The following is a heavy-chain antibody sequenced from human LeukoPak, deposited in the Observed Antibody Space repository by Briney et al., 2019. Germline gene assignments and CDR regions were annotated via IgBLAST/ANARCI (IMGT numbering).Heavy chain of an antibody. CDR1: GYSFPNYW. CDR3: ARQGDGRDGCSSPNYLDY. CDR2: IYPTDSDT. V-gene: IGHV5-51*01. Sequence: GESLKISCSVSGYSFPNYWIAWVRQTPGKGLEWIGIIYPTDSDTRYSPSFQGQVTISADDSTAYLQWSSLKTSDTAIYYCARQGDGRDGCSSPNYLDYWGQGTLLTDSS. D-gene: IGHD5-24*01. J-gene: IGHJ4*02.